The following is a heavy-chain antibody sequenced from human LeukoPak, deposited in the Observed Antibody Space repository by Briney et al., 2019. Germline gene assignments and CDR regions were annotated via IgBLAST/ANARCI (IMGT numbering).Heavy chain of an antibody. CDR3: AREANYYGSGSYFEGTFDY. CDR2: IYHSGST. V-gene: IGHV4-59*13. J-gene: IGHJ4*02. CDR1: GVSITTYY. D-gene: IGHD3-10*01. Sequence: SETLSLTCTVSGVSITTYYWSWLRQPPGKGLEWSGYIYHSGSTNYNPSLKSRVTISVDTSKNEFSLKLTSVTAADTAVYYCAREANYYGSGSYFEGTFDYWGQGSLVTVSS.